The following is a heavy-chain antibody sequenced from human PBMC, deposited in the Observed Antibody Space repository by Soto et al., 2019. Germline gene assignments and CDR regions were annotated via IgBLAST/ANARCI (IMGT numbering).Heavy chain of an antibody. CDR1: GFTFSSYW. V-gene: IGHV3-7*01. D-gene: IGHD6-13*01. Sequence: PGGSLRLSCAAAGFTFSSYWMSWVRQAPGKGLEWVANIKQDGSEKYYVDSVKGRFTISRDNAKNSLYLQMNSLRAEDTAVYYCARDGIAAAGPHHYYYYGMDVWGQGTTATVSS. CDR3: ARDGIAAAGPHHYYYYGMDV. CDR2: IKQDGSEK. J-gene: IGHJ6*02.